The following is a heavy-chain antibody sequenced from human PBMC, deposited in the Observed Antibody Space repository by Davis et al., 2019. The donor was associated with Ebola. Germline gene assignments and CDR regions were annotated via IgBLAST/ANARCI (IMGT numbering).Heavy chain of an antibody. CDR1: GYSFTSYW. V-gene: IGHV5-51*01. CDR2: IYPGDSDT. J-gene: IGHJ4*02. CDR3: ARGVVVPIQGGYYFDY. Sequence: PGGSLRLSCKGSGYSFTSYWIGWVRQMPGKGLEWMGIIYPGDSDTRYSPSFQGQVTISADKSISTAYLQWSSLKASDTAMYYCARGVVVPIQGGYYFDYWGQGTLVTVSS. D-gene: IGHD2-2*01.